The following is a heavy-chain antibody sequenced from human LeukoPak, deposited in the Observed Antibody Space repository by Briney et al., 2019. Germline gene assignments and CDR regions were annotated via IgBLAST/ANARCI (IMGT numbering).Heavy chain of an antibody. CDR2: IYYSGST. V-gene: IGHV4-59*08. CDR1: GGSISSYY. D-gene: IGHD3-10*01. CDR3: ARVYGSGSYYNGYYYYYMDV. J-gene: IGHJ6*03. Sequence: SETLSLTCTVSGGSISSYYWSWIRQPPGKGLEWIGYIYYSGSTNYNPSLKSRVTISVDTSKNQFSLKLSSVTAADTAVYYCARVYGSGSYYNGYYYYYMDVWGKGTTVTISS.